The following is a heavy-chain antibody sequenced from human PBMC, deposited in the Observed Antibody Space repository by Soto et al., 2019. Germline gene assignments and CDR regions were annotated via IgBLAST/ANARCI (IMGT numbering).Heavy chain of an antibody. V-gene: IGHV4-31*03. D-gene: IGHD2-2*02. J-gene: IGHJ3*02. CDR1: GVSISSGGYY. CDR3: ARDIHTYDAFDI. CDR2: IYYSGST. Sequence: SETLSLTCTVSGVSISSGGYYWSWIRQHPGKGLEWIGYIYYSGSTYYNPSLKSRVTISVDTSKNQFSLKLSSVTAADTAVYYCARDIHTYDAFDIWGQGTMVTVSS.